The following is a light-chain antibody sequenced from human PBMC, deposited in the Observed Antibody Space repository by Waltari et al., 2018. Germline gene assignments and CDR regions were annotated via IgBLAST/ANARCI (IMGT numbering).Light chain of an antibody. CDR1: SSDVGYYNY. V-gene: IGLV2-14*03. Sequence: QSALTQPASVSGSPGQSITISCTGTSSDVGYYNYVPWYQQHPGKVPKLMIYDVIKRPSGVSNRFSGSKSGNTASLTISGLQAEDEADYYCSSYTSSSTVIFGGGTKVTVL. J-gene: IGLJ2*01. CDR2: DVI. CDR3: SSYTSSSTVI.